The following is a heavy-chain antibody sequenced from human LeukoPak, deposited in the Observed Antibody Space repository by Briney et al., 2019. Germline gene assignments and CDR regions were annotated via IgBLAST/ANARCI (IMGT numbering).Heavy chain of an antibody. CDR1: GGSVSTYY. CDR3: ARRSNVDTAFDS. CDR2: IHYSGSA. V-gene: IGHV4-59*08. J-gene: IGHJ4*02. Sequence: SETLSLTCAVSGGSVSTYYWSWIRQSPGKGLEWIGYIHYSGSASYNPSLKTRVTMSVDRSKNQFSLKLNSVTAADTAVYYCARRSNVDTAFDSWGQGTLVTVSS. D-gene: IGHD5-18*01.